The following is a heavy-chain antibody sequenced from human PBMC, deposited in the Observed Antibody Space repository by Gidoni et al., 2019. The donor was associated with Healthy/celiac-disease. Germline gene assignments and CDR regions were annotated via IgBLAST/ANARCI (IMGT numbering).Heavy chain of an antibody. D-gene: IGHD2-2*01. J-gene: IGHJ2*01. V-gene: IGHV3-64*01. CDR1: GFTFSSYA. CDR2: ISSNGGST. Sequence: EVQLVESGGGLVQPGGSLRLSCAASGFTFSSYAMHWVRQAPGKGLEYVSAISSNGGSTYYANSVKGRFTISRDNSKNTLYLQMGSLRAEDMAVYYCARFSDPPRSTRTWYFDLWGRGTLVTVSS. CDR3: ARFSDPPRSTRTWYFDL.